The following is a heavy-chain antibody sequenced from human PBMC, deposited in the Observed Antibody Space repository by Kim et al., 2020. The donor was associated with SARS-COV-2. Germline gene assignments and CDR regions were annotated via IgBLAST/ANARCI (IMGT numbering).Heavy chain of an antibody. J-gene: IGHJ4*02. V-gene: IGHV3-30*04. D-gene: IGHD3-9*01. Sequence: GGSLRLSCAASGFTFSSYAMHWVRQAPGKGLEWVAVISYDGSNKYYADSVKGRFTISRDNSKNTLYLQMNSLRAEDTAVYYCARGALGDILTGRYYFDYWGQGTLVTVSS. CDR2: ISYDGSNK. CDR3: ARGALGDILTGRYYFDY. CDR1: GFTFSSYA.